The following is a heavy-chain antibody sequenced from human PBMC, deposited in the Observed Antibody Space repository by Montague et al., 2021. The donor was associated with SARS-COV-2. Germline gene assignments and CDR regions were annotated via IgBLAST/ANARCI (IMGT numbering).Heavy chain of an antibody. CDR1: GGSFSGYD. D-gene: IGHD4-17*01. CDR3: ARGGTVTTFYDYNSGMDV. J-gene: IGHJ6*02. CDR2: INQSGSA. V-gene: IGHV4-34*01. Sequence: SETLSLTCAAYGGSFSGYDWTWIRQSPGTGLEWIGDINQSGSAKYKPSLKSRVTISVDTSKNQFSLKLSSGPAADAAVYYCARGGTVTTFYDYNSGMDVWGQGTTVTVSS.